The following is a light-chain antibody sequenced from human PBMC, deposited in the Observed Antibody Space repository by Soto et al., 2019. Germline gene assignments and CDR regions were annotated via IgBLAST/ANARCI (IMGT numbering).Light chain of an antibody. CDR2: AAS. CDR3: QQSYSTPPT. CDR1: QSISSY. J-gene: IGKJ1*01. V-gene: IGKV1-39*01. Sequence: IQLAQSPSSLSASVGDSVTITCRASQSISSYLNWYQQKPGKAPKLLIYAASSLQSGVPSRFSGSGSGTDFTLTISSLQPEDFATYYCQQSYSTPPTFGHGTKVDIK.